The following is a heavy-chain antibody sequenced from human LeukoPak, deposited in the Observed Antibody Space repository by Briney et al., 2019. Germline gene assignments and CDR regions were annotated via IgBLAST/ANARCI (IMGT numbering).Heavy chain of an antibody. CDR3: ARGEAIGYCSGGSCYSRRYYYYMDV. V-gene: IGHV1-2*06. Sequence: GASVKVSCKASGYTFTGYYMHWVRHAPGQGLEWMGRINPNSGGTNYAQKFQGRVTMTRDTSISTAYMELSRLRSDDTAVYYCARGEAIGYCSGGSCYSRRYYYYMDVWGKGTTVTVSS. D-gene: IGHD2-15*01. J-gene: IGHJ6*03. CDR2: INPNSGGT. CDR1: GYTFTGYY.